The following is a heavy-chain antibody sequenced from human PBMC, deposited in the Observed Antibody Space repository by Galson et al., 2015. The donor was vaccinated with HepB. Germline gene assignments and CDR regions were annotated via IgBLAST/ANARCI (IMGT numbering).Heavy chain of an antibody. D-gene: IGHD6-19*01. CDR1: GDSVSSHSAA. CDR3: ARDGSGPWRQTFDY. J-gene: IGHJ4*02. Sequence: CAISGDSVSSHSAAWNWIRQSPSRGLEWLGRTYYRSKWYNDYAVSVKSRITINPDTSKNQFSLQLNSVTPEDTAVYYCARDGSGPWRQTFDYWGQGTLVTVSS. V-gene: IGHV6-1*01. CDR2: TYYRSKWYN.